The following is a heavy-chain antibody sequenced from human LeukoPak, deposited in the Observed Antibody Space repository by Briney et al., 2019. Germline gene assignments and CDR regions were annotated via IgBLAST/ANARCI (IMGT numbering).Heavy chain of an antibody. D-gene: IGHD3-10*01. V-gene: IGHV1-46*01. J-gene: IGHJ4*02. Sequence: GASVKVSCKASGYTFTTYYIHWVRQAPGHGLEWMGMVDPSGGRTTNYAQRFQGRVTMTSDTSTSTVYTELSSLTSDDTAVYYCAMHGQHDSGIYGLEGSSQWGQGTLVTVSS. CDR3: AMHGQHDSGIYGLEGSSQ. CDR1: GYTFTTYY. CDR2: VDPSGGRTT.